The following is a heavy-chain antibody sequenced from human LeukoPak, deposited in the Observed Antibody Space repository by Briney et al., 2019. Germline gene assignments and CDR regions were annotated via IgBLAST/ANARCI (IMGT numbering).Heavy chain of an antibody. CDR3: ARDSQIAGNGIDY. CDR1: GGSISSGGYY. D-gene: IGHD2-21*01. J-gene: IGHJ4*02. V-gene: IGHV4-31*03. Sequence: PSETLSLTCTVSGGSISSGGYYWSWIRQHPGKGLEWIGYIYYSGSTYYNPSLKSRVTISVDTSKNQFSLKLSSVTAADTAVYYCARDSQIAGNGIDYWGQGTLVTVSS. CDR2: IYYSGST.